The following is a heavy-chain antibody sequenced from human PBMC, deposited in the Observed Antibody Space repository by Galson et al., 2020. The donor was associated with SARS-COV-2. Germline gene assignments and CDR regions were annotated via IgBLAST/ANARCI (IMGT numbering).Heavy chain of an antibody. Sequence: GGPRSLPGAPSGFTFSSNAMPGVSQPPGKGLEWLAVICYDGRNKYYADSVKGRFTISRDNSKNTLYLQMNSLRAEDTAVYYCAKGAHGMDVWGQGTTVTVSS. J-gene: IGHJ6*02. V-gene: IGHV3-33*06. CDR1: GFTFSSNA. CDR2: ICYDGRNK. CDR3: AKGAHGMDV.